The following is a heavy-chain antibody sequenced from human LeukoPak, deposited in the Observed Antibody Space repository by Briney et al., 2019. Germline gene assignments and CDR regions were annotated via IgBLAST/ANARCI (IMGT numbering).Heavy chain of an antibody. Sequence: PSETLSLTCTVSGGSISSYYWSWIRQPAGKGLEWIGRIYTSGSTNYNPSLKSRVTISVDTSKNQFSLKLSSVTAADTAVYYCAGVIGVVVPAAISPPINYYYGMDVWGQGTTVTVSS. CDR2: IYTSGST. CDR3: AGVIGVVVPAAISPPINYYYGMDV. D-gene: IGHD2-2*01. CDR1: GGSISSYY. V-gene: IGHV4-4*07. J-gene: IGHJ6*02.